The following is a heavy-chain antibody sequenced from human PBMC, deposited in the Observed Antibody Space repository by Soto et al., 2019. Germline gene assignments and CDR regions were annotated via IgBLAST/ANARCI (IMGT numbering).Heavy chain of an antibody. CDR2: TGISGRTT. J-gene: IGHJ4*02. Sequence: EVQLLDSGGGLVQPGESLRLSCAASGFTITSSAMSWVRQAPGKGLEWVSTTGISGRTTYYADSVKGRFTVSRDDSKNTLDLQMISLRAEDTAVYYCATVHNTSRSFDYWGQGTPVTVSS. CDR1: GFTITSSA. D-gene: IGHD1-20*01. CDR3: ATVHNTSRSFDY. V-gene: IGHV3-23*01.